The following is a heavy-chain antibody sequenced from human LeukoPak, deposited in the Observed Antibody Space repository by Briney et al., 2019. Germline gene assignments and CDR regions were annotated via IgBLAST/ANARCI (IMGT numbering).Heavy chain of an antibody. CDR1: GFTFSSYR. CDR3: ARDAGGYGFYGDY. CDR2: VKQDGSGK. Sequence: GGSLRLSCAASGFTFSSYRMSWVRQAPGKGPEWVANVKQDGSGKYYVDSVKGRFTISRDNAKNSLYLQMNSLRAEDTAVYYCARDAGGYGFYGDYWGQGTLVTISS. D-gene: IGHD5-18*01. J-gene: IGHJ4*02. V-gene: IGHV3-7*01.